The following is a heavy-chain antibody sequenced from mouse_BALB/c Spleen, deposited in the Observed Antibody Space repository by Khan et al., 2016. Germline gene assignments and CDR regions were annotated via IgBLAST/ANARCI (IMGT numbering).Heavy chain of an antibody. V-gene: IGHV2-6-7*01. CDR3: ASYYDYGGGFAS. CDR2: IWGDGST. J-gene: IGHJ3*01. CDR1: GFSITGFA. D-gene: IGHD2-4*01. Sequence: QVQLKESGPGLVAPSQSLSITCTVSGFSITGFAVNWVRQPPGKGLEWLGVIWGDGSTDYESALKSRLSISKDNSKSQVFLKMNSLQTDDTARYYCASYYDYGGGFASWGQGTLVTVSA.